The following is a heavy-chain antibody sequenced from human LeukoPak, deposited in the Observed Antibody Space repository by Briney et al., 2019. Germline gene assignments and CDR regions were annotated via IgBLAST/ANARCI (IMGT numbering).Heavy chain of an antibody. V-gene: IGHV4-34*01. D-gene: IGHD6-13*01. J-gene: IGHJ5*02. CDR1: GGSFSGYY. Sequence: SETLSLTCAVYGGSFSGYYWSWIRQPPGKGLEWIGEINHSGSTNYNPSLKSRVTISVDTSKNQFSPKLSSVTAADTAVYYCAGSSWNRGFDPWGQGTLVTVSS. CDR3: AGSSWNRGFDP. CDR2: INHSGST.